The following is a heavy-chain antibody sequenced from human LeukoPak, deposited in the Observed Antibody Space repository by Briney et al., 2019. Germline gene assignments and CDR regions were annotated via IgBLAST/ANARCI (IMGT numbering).Heavy chain of an antibody. J-gene: IGHJ4*02. CDR3: ARDTFDCSSTSCYIKTFDY. V-gene: IGHV3-48*01. CDR2: ISSSSSTI. D-gene: IGHD2-2*02. Sequence: GGSLRLSCAASGFTFSSYSMNWVRQAPGKGLEWVSYISSSSSTIYYADSVKGRLTISRDNAKNSLYLQMNSLRAEDTAVYYCARDTFDCSSTSCYIKTFDYWGQGTLVTASS. CDR1: GFTFSSYS.